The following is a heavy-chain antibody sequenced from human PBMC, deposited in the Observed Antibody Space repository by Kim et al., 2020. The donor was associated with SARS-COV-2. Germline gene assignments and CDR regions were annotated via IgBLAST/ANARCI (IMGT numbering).Heavy chain of an antibody. V-gene: IGHV3-23*01. J-gene: IGHJ6*02. CDR3: AKDQQISLAARYSGLDV. D-gene: IGHD1-26*01. CDR1: SSTFSSYA. Sequence: GGSLRLSCAATSSTFSSYAMTWVRQAPGKGLEWVSGISGTGSPTAYTDSVKGRFTISRDNVKNILYLEMNSLRAEDTAVYYCAKDQQISLAARYSGLDVWGQGTTVTVSS. CDR2: ISGTGSPT.